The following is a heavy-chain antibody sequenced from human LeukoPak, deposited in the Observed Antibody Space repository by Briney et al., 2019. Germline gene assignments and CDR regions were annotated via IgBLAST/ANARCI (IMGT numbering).Heavy chain of an antibody. CDR1: GYSFRNFA. D-gene: IGHD2-2*01. Sequence: SVKVSCKASGYSFRNFAISWVRQAPGQGLEWIGGIIPMFGTVNYAQKFRGRVTMTADKLTSTAYMELSSLGSDDTAVYYCARGVGHCSNTYCYWANFDFWGQGTLVTVSS. J-gene: IGHJ4*02. V-gene: IGHV1-69*06. CDR2: IIPMFGTV. CDR3: ARGVGHCSNTYCYWANFDF.